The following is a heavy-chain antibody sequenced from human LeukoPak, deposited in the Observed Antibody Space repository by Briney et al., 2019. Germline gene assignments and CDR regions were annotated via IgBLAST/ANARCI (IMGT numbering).Heavy chain of an antibody. Sequence: PGKSLRLSCAASGFTSDDDAVHWVRQAPGKGLEWISYISPSGNTIYYADSVKGRFTISRDNTKNSLYLQMNSLRAEDTAVYYCARVGPAAGYYFDYWGQGTLVTVSS. V-gene: IGHV3-48*03. J-gene: IGHJ4*02. CDR2: ISPSGNTI. CDR3: ARVGPAAGYYFDY. CDR1: GFTSDDDA. D-gene: IGHD2-2*01.